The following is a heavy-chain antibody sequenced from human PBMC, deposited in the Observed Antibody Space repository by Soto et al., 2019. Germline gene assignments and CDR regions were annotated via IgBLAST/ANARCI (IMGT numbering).Heavy chain of an antibody. CDR3: ARLWSKDPAYGDDYWDFDL. CDR1: GFTFSSYW. Sequence: EVQLVESGGGLVQPGGSLGLSCAASGFTFSSYWMSWVRQAPGKGLEWVANIEQDGGEKNYVDSVKGRFTISRDNAKNSLYLQMNSLRAEDTAVYYCARLWSKDPAYGDDYWDFDLWGRGTLVTVSS. J-gene: IGHJ2*01. D-gene: IGHD4-17*01. CDR2: IEQDGGEK. V-gene: IGHV3-7*01.